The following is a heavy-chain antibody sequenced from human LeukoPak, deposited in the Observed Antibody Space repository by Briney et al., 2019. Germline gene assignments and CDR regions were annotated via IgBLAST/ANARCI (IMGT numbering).Heavy chain of an antibody. CDR2: IWDTEIT. CDR1: GGSIRSYF. V-gene: IGHV4-59*01. Sequence: SETLSLTCTVSGGSIRSYFWSWLRQPPGKGLEWIGYIWDTEITDYNPSLKSRVTISLDTSENHFSLKLRSVTAADTGLYFCARGLVLATDDAFDIWGQGTLVTVSS. D-gene: IGHD5-12*01. J-gene: IGHJ3*02. CDR3: ARGLVLATDDAFDI.